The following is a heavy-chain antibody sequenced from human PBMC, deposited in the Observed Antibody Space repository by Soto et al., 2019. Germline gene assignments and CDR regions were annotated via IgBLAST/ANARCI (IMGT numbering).Heavy chain of an antibody. CDR3: AKDPYVWGSYRPDY. J-gene: IGHJ4*02. D-gene: IGHD3-16*01. V-gene: IGHV3-23*01. CDR1: GFTFSNYA. Sequence: GGSLRLSCAASGFTFSNYAMSWVRQAPGKGLEWVSAISGSGGSTYYADSVKGRFTISRDNSKNTLYLQMNSLRAEDTAVYYCAKDPYVWGSYRPDYWGQGTLVTVSS. CDR2: ISGSGGST.